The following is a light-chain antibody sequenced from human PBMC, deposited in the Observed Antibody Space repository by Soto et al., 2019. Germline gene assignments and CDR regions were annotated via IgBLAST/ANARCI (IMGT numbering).Light chain of an antibody. Sequence: DIELSKSPTSVSAAVGERVTIAGLASHSMSSYLNWYQQKPGKAPKLLIYAASSLQNGVPSRFSGSGSGTDFTLTISSLQPEDFAAYYCQQCYSSSWTFGQGTKVDIK. V-gene: IGKV1-39*01. J-gene: IGKJ1*01. CDR3: QQCYSSSWT. CDR1: HSMSSY. CDR2: AAS.